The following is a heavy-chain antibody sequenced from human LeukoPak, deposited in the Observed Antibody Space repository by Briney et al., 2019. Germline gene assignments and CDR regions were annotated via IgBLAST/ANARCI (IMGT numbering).Heavy chain of an antibody. Sequence: NTSETLSLTCTVSGGSISSCYWSWIRQPPGKGLEWIGYIYYSGSTNYNPSLKSRVTISVDTSKNQFSLKLSSVTAADTAVYYCASSIVVVPAPDYYYYYMDVWGKGTTVTVSS. CDR2: IYYSGST. D-gene: IGHD2-2*01. V-gene: IGHV4-59*01. CDR1: GGSISSCY. J-gene: IGHJ6*03. CDR3: ASSIVVVPAPDYYYYYMDV.